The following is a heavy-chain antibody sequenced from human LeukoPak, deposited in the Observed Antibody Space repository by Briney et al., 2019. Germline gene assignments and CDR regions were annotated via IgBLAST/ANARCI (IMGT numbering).Heavy chain of an antibody. CDR3: ARHEADSGYFDI. V-gene: IGHV4-39*01. J-gene: IGHJ3*02. CDR1: GGSISSSSYY. Sequence: KTSETLSLTCTVSGGSISSSSYYWGWIRQPPGKGLEWIGSIYYSGSTYYNPSLKSRVTISVDTSKNQFSLKLSSVTAADTAVYYCARHEADSGYFDIWGQGTMVTVSS. CDR2: IYYSGST. D-gene: IGHD5-12*01.